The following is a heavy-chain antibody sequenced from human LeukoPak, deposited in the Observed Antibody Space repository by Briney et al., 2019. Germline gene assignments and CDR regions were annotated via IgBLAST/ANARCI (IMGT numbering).Heavy chain of an antibody. CDR3: AEDRYSHSGSYYDY. CDR2: ISWNSGSI. J-gene: IGHJ4*02. D-gene: IGHD1-26*01. Sequence: PGRSLRLSCAASGFTFDDYAMHWVRQAPGKGLEWVSGISWNSGSIGYADSVKGRFTISRDNAKNSLYLQMNSLRAEDTALYYCAEDRYSHSGSYYDYWGQGTLVTVSS. CDR1: GFTFDDYA. V-gene: IGHV3-9*01.